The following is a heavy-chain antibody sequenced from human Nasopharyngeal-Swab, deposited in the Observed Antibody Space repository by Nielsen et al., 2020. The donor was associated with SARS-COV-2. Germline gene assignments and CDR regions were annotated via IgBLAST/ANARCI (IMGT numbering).Heavy chain of an antibody. CDR1: GGSISTTTYF. V-gene: IGHV4-39*01. Sequence: SETLSLTCTVSGGSISTTTYFWGWIRQPPGKGLEWIGTVYYSGSTYYNPSLKSRVTISVDTSKNQFSLKLNSVTATDTAVYYCVRSSSWYYFDYWAQGTQVTVSS. D-gene: IGHD6-13*01. CDR2: VYYSGST. CDR3: VRSSSWYYFDY. J-gene: IGHJ4*02.